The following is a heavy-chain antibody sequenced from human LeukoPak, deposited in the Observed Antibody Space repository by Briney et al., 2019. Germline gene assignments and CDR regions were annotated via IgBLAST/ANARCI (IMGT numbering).Heavy chain of an antibody. CDR1: GFPFSVYA. CDR2: ISYDGNIK. D-gene: IGHD1-14*01. Sequence: GGSLRLSCAASGFPFSVYAMHWVRQAPGKGLEWVALISYDGNIKYYADSVKGRFTISRDNSKRELYLHMNSLRGEDTAVFYCAREEEPRLDYWGQGTPVTVSS. V-gene: IGHV3-30-3*01. CDR3: AREEEPRLDY. J-gene: IGHJ4*02.